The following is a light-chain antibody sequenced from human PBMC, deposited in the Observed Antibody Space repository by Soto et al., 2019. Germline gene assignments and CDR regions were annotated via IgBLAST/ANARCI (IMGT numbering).Light chain of an antibody. CDR1: QSISDT. CDR2: GAS. J-gene: IGKJ1*01. CDR3: QQYGGSPRT. Sequence: EIVMTQSPATLSVSPGGRSTLSCRASQSISDTLAWYQQKPGQAPRLLIHGASTRATGFPGRFSGSGSGTDFTLTISRLEPEDLAVYYCQQYGGSPRTFGQGTKVDI. V-gene: IGKV3-20*01.